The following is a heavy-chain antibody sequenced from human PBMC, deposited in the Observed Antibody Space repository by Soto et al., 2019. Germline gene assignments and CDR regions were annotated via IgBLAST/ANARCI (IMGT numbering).Heavy chain of an antibody. V-gene: IGHV1-69*12. Sequence: QVQLVQSGAEVKKPGSSVKVSCKASGGTFSSYAISWVRQAPGQGLEWMGGIIPIFGTANYAQKFQGRVTITAGGATSTVYMELSSLRSEDTAVYYCARHVPAAGYYYGMDVWGQGTTVTVSS. J-gene: IGHJ6*02. CDR1: GGTFSSYA. D-gene: IGHD2-2*01. CDR2: IIPIFGTA. CDR3: ARHVPAAGYYYGMDV.